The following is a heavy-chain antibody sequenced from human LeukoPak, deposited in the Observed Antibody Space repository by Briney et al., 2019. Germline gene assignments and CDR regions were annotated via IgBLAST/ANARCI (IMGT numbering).Heavy chain of an antibody. J-gene: IGHJ2*01. Sequence: GGSLRLSCAASGFTFTNYEMNWVRQAPGKGLEWVSYISSSGSRIYYADSVKGRFTVSRDNVNNSLLLQMNSLRAEDTAVYYCARDSNWVIRYLDLWGRGTLVTVSS. V-gene: IGHV3-48*03. CDR3: ARDSNWVIRYLDL. D-gene: IGHD7-27*01. CDR1: GFTFTNYE. CDR2: ISSSGSRI.